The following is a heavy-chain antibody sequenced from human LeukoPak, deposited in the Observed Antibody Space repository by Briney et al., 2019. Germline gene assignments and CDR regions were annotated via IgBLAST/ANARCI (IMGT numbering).Heavy chain of an antibody. D-gene: IGHD3-10*01. Sequence: PGGSLRLSCAASGFTFDGYAMHWVRQAPGKGLEWVSGISWNSGSIGYADSVKGRFTISRDNAKNSLYLQMNSLRAEDTALYYCAKAHMVRGVIIRNPPDYWGQGTLVTVSS. CDR2: ISWNSGSI. CDR3: AKAHMVRGVIIRNPPDY. CDR1: GFTFDGYA. V-gene: IGHV3-9*01. J-gene: IGHJ4*02.